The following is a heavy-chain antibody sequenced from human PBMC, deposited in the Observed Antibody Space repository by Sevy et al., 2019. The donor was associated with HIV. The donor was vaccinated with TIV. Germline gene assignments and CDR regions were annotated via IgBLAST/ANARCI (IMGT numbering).Heavy chain of an antibody. D-gene: IGHD6-6*01. V-gene: IGHV1-69*13. CDR2: IIPIFGTA. CDR3: ARGYSSSSDFDY. CDR1: GGTFSSYA. Sequence: ASVKVSCKASGGTFSSYAISWVRQAPGQGLEWMGGIIPIFGTANYAQKFQGRVTITADESTSTAYMELSSLRSEDTAVYYCARGYSSSSDFDYWGQGTLVTVSS. J-gene: IGHJ4*02.